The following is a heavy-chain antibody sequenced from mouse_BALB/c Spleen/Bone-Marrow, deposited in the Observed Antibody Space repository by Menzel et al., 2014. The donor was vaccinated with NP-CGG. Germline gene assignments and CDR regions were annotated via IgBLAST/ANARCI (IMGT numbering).Heavy chain of an antibody. J-gene: IGHJ3*01. CDR3: ARGSPY. D-gene: IGHD6-2*01. V-gene: IGHV1S81*02. CDR2: INPGNGGT. Sequence: QVQLQQPGAELVKPGASVKLSCKTSGYTFTNYYIYWVQQRPGQGLEWIGAINPGNGGTNFNERSKSQATLTVDKSYTPASILPTSHTSEGPAVYYSARGSPYWGQGTPVTVSA. CDR1: GYTFTNYY.